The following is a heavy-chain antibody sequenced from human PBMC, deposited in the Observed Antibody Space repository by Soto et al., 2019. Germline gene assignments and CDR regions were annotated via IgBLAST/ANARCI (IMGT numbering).Heavy chain of an antibody. CDR3: ARDVSDQRFDH. V-gene: IGHV3-7*01. CDR1: GFTFSSFW. D-gene: IGHD1-26*01. J-gene: IGHJ4*02. CDR2: MNQDGSEI. Sequence: EVQLVESGGGLVQPGGSPRLSCVGSGFTFSSFWICWIRQTPGKGLEWVTNMNQDGSEIAYADSVKGRFTVSRDNAKNAVYLQMNSLTVEDTAVYFCARDVSDQRFDHWGQGALVTVSS.